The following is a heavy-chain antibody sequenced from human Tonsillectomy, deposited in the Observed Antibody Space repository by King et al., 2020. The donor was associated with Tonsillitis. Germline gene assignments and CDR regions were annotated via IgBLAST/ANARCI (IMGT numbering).Heavy chain of an antibody. J-gene: IGHJ4*02. CDR3: ARDASYYYDRAFDY. Sequence: QLVQSGAEVKKPGASVKVSCKASGYTFTSYGISWVRQAPGQGLEWMGWISAYNGNTNSAQKVPGRVTMTTDTSTSTAYMELRSLRSDDTAVYYCARDASYYYDRAFDYWGQGTLVTVSS. CDR1: GYTFTSYG. V-gene: IGHV1-18*01. D-gene: IGHD3-22*01. CDR2: ISAYNGNT.